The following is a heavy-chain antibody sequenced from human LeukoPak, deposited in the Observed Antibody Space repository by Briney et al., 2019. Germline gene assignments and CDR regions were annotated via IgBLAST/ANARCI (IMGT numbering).Heavy chain of an antibody. CDR1: GYTFTGYY. CDR2: INPNSGGT. CDR3: ARDAGYSSSWYFHYGVDV. V-gene: IGHV1-2*02. Sequence: ASVKVSCKASGYTFTGYYMHWVRQAPGQGLEWMGWINPNSGGTNYAQKFQGRVTMTWDTSISTAYMELSRLRSDDTAVYYCARDAGYSSSWYFHYGVDVWGQGTTVTVSS. J-gene: IGHJ6*02. D-gene: IGHD6-13*01.